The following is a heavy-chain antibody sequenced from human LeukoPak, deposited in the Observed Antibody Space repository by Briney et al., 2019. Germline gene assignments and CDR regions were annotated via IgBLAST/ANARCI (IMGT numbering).Heavy chain of an antibody. V-gene: IGHV3-7*01. J-gene: IGHJ4*02. CDR1: GFTFTTYG. D-gene: IGHD5-18*01. CDR2: IKQDGSEK. Sequence: GGSLRLSCAASGFTFTTYGMHWVRQAPGKGLEWVANIKQDGSEKYYVDSVKGRFTVSRDNAKNSLYLQMNSLRAEDTAVYYCARDIVGDTAEDYWGQGTLVTVSS. CDR3: ARDIVGDTAEDY.